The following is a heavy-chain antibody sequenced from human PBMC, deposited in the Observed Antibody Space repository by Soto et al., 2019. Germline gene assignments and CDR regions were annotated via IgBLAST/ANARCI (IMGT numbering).Heavy chain of an antibody. CDR1: GGTFSSYT. V-gene: IGHV1-69*02. J-gene: IGHJ4*02. CDR3: ASRSSGYDNPVDY. Sequence: SVKVSCKASGGTFSSYTISWVRQAPGQGLEWMGRIIPILGIANYAQKFQGRVTITADKSTSTAYMELSSLRSEDTAVYYCASRSSGYDNPVDYWGQGTLVTVSS. CDR2: IIPILGIA. D-gene: IGHD5-12*01.